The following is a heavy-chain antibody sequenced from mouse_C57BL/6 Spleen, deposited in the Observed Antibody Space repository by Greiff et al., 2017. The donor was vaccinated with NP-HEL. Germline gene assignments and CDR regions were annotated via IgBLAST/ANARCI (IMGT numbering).Heavy chain of an antibody. D-gene: IGHD2-4*01. CDR1: GYTFTSYW. V-gene: IGHV1-64*01. J-gene: IGHJ2*01. CDR2: IHPNSGST. CDR3: ARRVIYYDYEIDY. Sequence: QVQLKQPGAELVKPGASVKLSCKASGYTFTSYWMHWVKQRPGQGLEWIGMIHPNSGSTNYNEKFKSKATLTVDKSSSTAYMQLSSLTSEDSAVYYCARRVIYYDYEIDYWGQGTTLTVSS.